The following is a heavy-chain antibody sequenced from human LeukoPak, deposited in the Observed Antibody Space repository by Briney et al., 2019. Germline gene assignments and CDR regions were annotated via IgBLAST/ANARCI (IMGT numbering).Heavy chain of an antibody. CDR2: IKQDGSEK. D-gene: IGHD3-3*01. J-gene: IGHJ6*02. V-gene: IGHV3-7*01. CDR1: GFTFSSYA. Sequence: PGGSLRLSCAASGFTFSSYAMHWVRQAPGKGLEWVANIKQDGSEKYYVDSVEGRFTISRDNAKNSLYLQMNSLRAEDTAVYYCAREEHYDFWSGYYYYYGMDVWGQGTTVTVSS. CDR3: AREEHYDFWSGYYYYYGMDV.